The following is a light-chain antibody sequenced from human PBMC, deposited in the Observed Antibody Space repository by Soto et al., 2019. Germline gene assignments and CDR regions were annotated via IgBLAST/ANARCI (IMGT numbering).Light chain of an antibody. Sequence: DIVMTQSPLSLPVTPGEPASISCRSSQSLLHSNGYNYLHWYLQKPGQSPQLLIYLGSNRASGVPHRFSGSGSGTDFTLKISRVEAEDVGVYYCMQALQTPTFGQGTRLEIK. CDR2: LGS. CDR1: QSLLHSNGYNY. J-gene: IGKJ5*01. V-gene: IGKV2-28*01. CDR3: MQALQTPT.